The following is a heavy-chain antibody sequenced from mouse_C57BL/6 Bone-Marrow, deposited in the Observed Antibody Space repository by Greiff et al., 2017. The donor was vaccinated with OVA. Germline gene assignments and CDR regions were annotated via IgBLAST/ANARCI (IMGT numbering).Heavy chain of an antibody. J-gene: IGHJ2*01. D-gene: IGHD1-1*01. CDR1: GFNIKDDY. Sequence: VQLQQSGAELVRSGASVKLSCTASGFNIKDDYMHWVKQRPEQGLEWIGWIDPANGDTEYASKFQGKATIPADTSSNTAYLQLSSLTSEDTAVSYCTTSPYSWNYGWGQGTTLTVSS. CDR2: IDPANGDT. CDR3: TTSPYSWNYG. V-gene: IGHV14-4*01.